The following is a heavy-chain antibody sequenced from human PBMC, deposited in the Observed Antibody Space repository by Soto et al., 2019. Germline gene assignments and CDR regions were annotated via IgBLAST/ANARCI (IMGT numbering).Heavy chain of an antibody. V-gene: IGHV5-51*01. CDR2: IYPGDSDI. CDR3: AARHCSGGSCYHFYFEY. D-gene: IGHD2-15*01. Sequence: PGESLKISCEGSGYSFTNYWIGWVRQMPWRGLEWMGIIYPGDSDIRYSPSFQGQVTISADKSISTAYLQWSSLKASDTAMYYCAARHCSGGSCYHFYFEYWGQGTLVTVSS. CDR1: GYSFTNYW. J-gene: IGHJ4*02.